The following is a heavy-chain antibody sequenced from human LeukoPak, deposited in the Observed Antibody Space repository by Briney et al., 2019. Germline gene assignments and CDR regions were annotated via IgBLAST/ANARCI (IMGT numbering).Heavy chain of an antibody. CDR2: ISAYNGNT. Sequence: ASVKVSCKASGYTFTSYGISWVRQAPGQGLEWMGWISAYNGNTNYAQKLQGRVTMTTDASTSTAYMELRSLRSDDTAVYYCARLGSQNYDILTGYPGGPDYWGQGTLATVSS. J-gene: IGHJ4*02. V-gene: IGHV1-18*01. D-gene: IGHD3-9*01. CDR1: GYTFTSYG. CDR3: ARLGSQNYDILTGYPGGPDY.